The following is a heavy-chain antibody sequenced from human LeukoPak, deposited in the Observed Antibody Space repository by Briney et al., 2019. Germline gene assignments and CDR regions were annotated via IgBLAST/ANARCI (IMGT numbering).Heavy chain of an antibody. Sequence: GASVKVSCKASGYTFTGSYIHWVRQAPGQGLEWMGWIIPNSGGTNQAQKFQGRVTMTSDTSISTAYMELNRLTSDDTAMNYCTRDGTGGQASDIWGQGTMVTVSS. CDR1: GYTFTGSY. V-gene: IGHV1-2*02. J-gene: IGHJ3*02. CDR3: TRDGTGGQASDI. CDR2: IIPNSGGT. D-gene: IGHD3/OR15-3a*01.